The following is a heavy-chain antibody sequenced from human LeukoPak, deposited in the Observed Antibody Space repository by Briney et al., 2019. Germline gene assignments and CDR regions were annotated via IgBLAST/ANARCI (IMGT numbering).Heavy chain of an antibody. V-gene: IGHV6-1*01. J-gene: IGHJ4*02. D-gene: IGHD3-22*01. CDR3: ARASRTYYYDSSGYLLDY. CDR2: TYYRSKWHS. CDR1: GDSVSSKSAA. Sequence: SQTLSLTCAISGDSVSSKSAAWNWIRQSPSRGLEWLGRTYYRSKWHSDYAVSVKSRMTINPDTSKNQFSLKLSSVTAADTAVYYCARASRTYYYDSSGYLLDYWGQGTLVTVSS.